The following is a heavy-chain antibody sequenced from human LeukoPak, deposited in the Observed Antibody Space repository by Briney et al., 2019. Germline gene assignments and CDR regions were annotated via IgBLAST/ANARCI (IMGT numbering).Heavy chain of an antibody. Sequence: GGSLRLSCAASGFTFIEYGVHWVRQAPGKGLEWVAVMSYDGSSKYYADSVKGRFTISRDNSKNTLYLQMNSLRAEDTAVYYCAKDRAVAALHHLDYWGQGTLVTVSS. CDR3: AKDRAVAALHHLDY. D-gene: IGHD6-19*01. CDR1: GFTFIEYG. J-gene: IGHJ4*02. CDR2: MSYDGSSK. V-gene: IGHV3-30*18.